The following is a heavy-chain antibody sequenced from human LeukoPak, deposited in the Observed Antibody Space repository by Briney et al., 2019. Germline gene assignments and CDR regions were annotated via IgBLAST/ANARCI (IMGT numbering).Heavy chain of an antibody. Sequence: GGSLRLSCSASGFTISNCWMTWVRQAPGKGLEWVSAISGSGGSTYYADSVKGRFTISRDNSKNTLYLQMNSLRAEDTAVYYCAKAGAVGGFDYWGQGTLVTVSS. V-gene: IGHV3-23*01. CDR3: AKAGAVGGFDY. D-gene: IGHD6-19*01. J-gene: IGHJ4*02. CDR1: GFTISNCW. CDR2: ISGSGGST.